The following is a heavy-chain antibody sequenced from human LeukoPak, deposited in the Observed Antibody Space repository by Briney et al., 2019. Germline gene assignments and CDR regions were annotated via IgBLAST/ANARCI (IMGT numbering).Heavy chain of an antibody. Sequence: ASVKVSCKASGYTFTGYYMHWVRQAPGQGLEWMGRINPNSGGTNYAQKFQGRVTMTRDTSISTAYMELRRLRSDDTAVYYCARSVQRYFSCGSCYSNFRPRDYWGQGTLGTVSS. CDR2: INPNSGGT. V-gene: IGHV1-2*06. D-gene: IGHD2-15*01. CDR3: ARSVQRYFSCGSCYSNFRPRDY. J-gene: IGHJ4*02. CDR1: GYTFTGYY.